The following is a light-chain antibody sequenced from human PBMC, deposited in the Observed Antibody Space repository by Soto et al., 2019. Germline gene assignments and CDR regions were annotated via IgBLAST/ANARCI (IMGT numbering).Light chain of an antibody. CDR3: QQRSNWPSIS. CDR2: DAS. Sequence: EIVLTQSPATLSLSPGERATLSCRASQSVGTYLAWYQQRPGQAPRLLIYDASTRATGFPARFSGSGSGTDFTLTISSLEPEDFAVYYCQQRSNWPSISFGQGTKVDIK. CDR1: QSVGTY. V-gene: IGKV3-11*01. J-gene: IGKJ1*01.